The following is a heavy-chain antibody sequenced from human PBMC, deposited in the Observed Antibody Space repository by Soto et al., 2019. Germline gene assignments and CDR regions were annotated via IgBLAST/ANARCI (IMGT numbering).Heavy chain of an antibody. D-gene: IGHD3-16*01. CDR1: GFKFSNYA. CDR2: ISATGGGT. J-gene: IGHJ4*02. V-gene: IGHV3-23*01. Sequence: GGSLRLSCAASGFKFSNYAMSWVRQAPGKGLECVSLISATGGGTYYADSVKGRFTISRDNSHNTLYLQVHSLTAEDTAVYYCAKDRRAGGNSAFYFDFWGQGAQVTVSS. CDR3: AKDRRAGGNSAFYFDF.